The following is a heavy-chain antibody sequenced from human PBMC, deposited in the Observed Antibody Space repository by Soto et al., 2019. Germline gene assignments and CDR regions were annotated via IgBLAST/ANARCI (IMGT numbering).Heavy chain of an antibody. CDR1: GFTFSSYA. CDR3: ANGPVYDILTGPPAYFDY. V-gene: IGHV3-23*01. Sequence: EVQLLESGGGLVQPGGSLRLSCAASGFTFSSYAMSWVRQAPGKGLEWVSAISGSGGSTYYADSVKGRFTISRDNSKNTLYLQMNSLRAEDTAVYYCANGPVYDILTGPPAYFDYWGQGTPVTVSS. CDR2: ISGSGGST. J-gene: IGHJ4*02. D-gene: IGHD3-9*01.